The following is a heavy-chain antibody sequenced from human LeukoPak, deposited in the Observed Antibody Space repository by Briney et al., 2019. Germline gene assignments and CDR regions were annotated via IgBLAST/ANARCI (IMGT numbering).Heavy chain of an antibody. CDR3: ARVDTVSGILV. Sequence: HPGGSLRLSCAASGFTFSNYAMSWVRQAPGKGLEWVSVIYEGGGRYYGDSVKGRFTISKDNFENTVYLQMNSLRADDTAVYYCARVDTVSGILVWGQGTLVTVSS. V-gene: IGHV3-23*03. CDR1: GFTFSNYA. CDR2: IYEGGGR. D-gene: IGHD5-18*01. J-gene: IGHJ4*02.